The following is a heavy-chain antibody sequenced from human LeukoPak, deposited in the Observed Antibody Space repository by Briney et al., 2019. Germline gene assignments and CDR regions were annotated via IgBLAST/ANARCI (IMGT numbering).Heavy chain of an antibody. CDR2: ISSSSSYI. Sequence: GGSLRLSCAASGFTFSSYSMNWVRQAPGKGLEWVSSISSSSSYIYYADSVKGRFTISRDNAKNSLYLQMNSLRVEDTAVYYCAKAQYSGSYSDFDYWGQGTLVTVSS. CDR3: AKAQYSGSYSDFDY. V-gene: IGHV3-21*04. J-gene: IGHJ4*02. D-gene: IGHD1-26*01. CDR1: GFTFSSYS.